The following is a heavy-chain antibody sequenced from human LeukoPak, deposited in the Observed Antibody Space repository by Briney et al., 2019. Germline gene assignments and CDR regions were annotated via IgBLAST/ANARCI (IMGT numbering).Heavy chain of an antibody. Sequence: GGSLRLSCAASGFTFSRFWMHWVRQAPGKGLVWVSRISSDGSNTNYEDSVKGRFTISRDNAKNTLYLQMDSLTGDDTAVYYCASRNFGSSPFDYWGQGTLVTVSS. D-gene: IGHD3-10*01. CDR2: ISSDGSNT. V-gene: IGHV3-74*01. J-gene: IGHJ4*02. CDR1: GFTFSRFW. CDR3: ASRNFGSSPFDY.